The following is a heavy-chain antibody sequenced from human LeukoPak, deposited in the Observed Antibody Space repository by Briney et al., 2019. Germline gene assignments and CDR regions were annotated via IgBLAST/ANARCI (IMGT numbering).Heavy chain of an antibody. V-gene: IGHV3-23*01. CDR3: ANTFYYDSSGYY. J-gene: IGHJ4*02. D-gene: IGHD3-22*01. Sequence: GGSLRLSCAASGFTFSSYAMSWVRQAPGKGLECVSAISGSGASTYYADSVKGRFTISRDNSKNTLYLQMNSLRAEDTAVYYCANTFYYDSSGYYWGQGTLVTVSS. CDR1: GFTFSSYA. CDR2: ISGSGAST.